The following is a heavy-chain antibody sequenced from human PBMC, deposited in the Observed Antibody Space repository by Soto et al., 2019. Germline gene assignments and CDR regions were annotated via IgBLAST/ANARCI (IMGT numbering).Heavy chain of an antibody. D-gene: IGHD2-2*01. CDR2: IYYSGST. CDR1: GGSISSGDYY. J-gene: IGHJ4*02. V-gene: IGHV4-30-4*01. CDR3: ARDPHCSSTRCPFDY. Sequence: SETLSLTCTVSGGSISSGDYYWSWIRQPPGKGLEWIGYIYYSGSTYYNPSLKSRVTISVNTSKNQFSLKLSSVTAADTAVYYCARDPHCSSTRCPFDYWGRGTLVTVSS.